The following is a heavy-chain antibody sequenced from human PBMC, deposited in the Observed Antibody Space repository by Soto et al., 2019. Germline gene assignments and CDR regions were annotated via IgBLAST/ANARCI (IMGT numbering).Heavy chain of an antibody. CDR2: INPSGGST. CDR3: ARDRGQYSGYDYYYYYYMDV. Sequence: ASVKVSCKASGYTFTSYYMHWVRQAPGQGLEWMGIINPSGGSTSYAQKCQGSVTMTRDTSTSTVYMELRSLRSEDTAVYYCARDRGQYSGYDYYYYYYMDVWGKGTTVTVSS. D-gene: IGHD5-12*01. J-gene: IGHJ6*03. CDR1: GYTFTSYY. V-gene: IGHV1-46*03.